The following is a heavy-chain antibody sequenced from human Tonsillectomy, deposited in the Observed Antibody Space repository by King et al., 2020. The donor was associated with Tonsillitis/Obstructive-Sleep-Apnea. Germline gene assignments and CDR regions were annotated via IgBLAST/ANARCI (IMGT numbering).Heavy chain of an antibody. D-gene: IGHD6-13*01. CDR3: ARAPLYLGYSSSWDDY. Sequence: QLVQSGAEVKKTGESLRISCKGSGYSFTSYWISWVRQMPGKGLEWMGRIDPSDSYTNYSPSFQGHVTISADKSISTAYLQWSSLKASDTAMYYCARAPLYLGYSSSWDDYWGQGTLVTVSS. V-gene: IGHV5-10-1*01. CDR1: GYSFTSYW. J-gene: IGHJ4*02. CDR2: IDPSDSYT.